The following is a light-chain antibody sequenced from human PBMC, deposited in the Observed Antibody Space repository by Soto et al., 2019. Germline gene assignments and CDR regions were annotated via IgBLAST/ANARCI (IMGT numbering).Light chain of an antibody. Sequence: QSVLTQPASVSGSPGQSITISCTGTSSDVGGYNYVSWYQQHPGKAPKLMIYDVSNRPSGVSNRFSGSKSGNTASLTISGRQAEDEADYYCSSYTSSSTSFGTGTKLTVL. V-gene: IGLV2-14*01. CDR2: DVS. CDR3: SSYTSSSTS. J-gene: IGLJ1*01. CDR1: SSDVGGYNY.